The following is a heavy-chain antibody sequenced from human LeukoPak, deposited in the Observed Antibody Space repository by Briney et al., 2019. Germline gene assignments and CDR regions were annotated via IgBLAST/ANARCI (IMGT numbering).Heavy chain of an antibody. D-gene: IGHD6-13*01. V-gene: IGHV4-61*02. Sequence: KPSETLSLTCTVSGSISSGSYYWSWIRQPAGKGLEWIGRIYVSGSTNYNPSLESRVTISVDRSKNQFSLKLNSVTAADTAVYYCARGVSSSWSQFDYWAQGTLVTVSS. CDR2: IYVSGST. CDR1: GSISSGSYY. CDR3: ARGVSSSWSQFDY. J-gene: IGHJ4*02.